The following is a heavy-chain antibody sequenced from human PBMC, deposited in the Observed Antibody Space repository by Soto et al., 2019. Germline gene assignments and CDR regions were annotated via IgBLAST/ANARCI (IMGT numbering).Heavy chain of an antibody. Sequence: PGGSLRLSCAASGFTFSSYGMHWARQAQGKGREWAPLIACEGSNKDYSCTVMGRFTIARDNSKNTLYQQMNSLKAEDTAVYYWAKGVMGSIFESFEIWGQVTMVTVSS. CDR2: IACEGSNK. D-gene: IGHD3-10*01. J-gene: IGHJ3*02. CDR1: GFTFSSYG. V-gene: IGHV3-30*18. CDR3: AKGVMGSIFESFEI.